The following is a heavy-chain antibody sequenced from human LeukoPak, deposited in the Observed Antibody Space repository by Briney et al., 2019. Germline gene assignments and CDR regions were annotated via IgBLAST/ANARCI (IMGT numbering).Heavy chain of an antibody. D-gene: IGHD3-3*01. CDR1: GFTFSSYA. Sequence: PGGSLRLSCAASGFTFSSYAMSWVRQAPGKGLEWVSAISGSGGSTYYADSVKGRFTISRDNSKNTLYLQMNSLRAEDTAVYYCAKVPNYDFWSGYPPYYFDYWGQGTLVTVSS. J-gene: IGHJ4*02. CDR2: ISGSGGST. V-gene: IGHV3-23*01. CDR3: AKVPNYDFWSGYPPYYFDY.